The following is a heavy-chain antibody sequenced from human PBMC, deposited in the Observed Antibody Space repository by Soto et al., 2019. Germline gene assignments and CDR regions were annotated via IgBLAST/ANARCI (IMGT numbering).Heavy chain of an antibody. CDR2: IIPILGIA. Sequence: SVKVSCKASGGTFSSYTISWVRXAPGQGLEWMGRIIPILGIANYAQKFQGRVTITADKSTSTAYMELSSLRSEDTAVYYCARGIWVAAAAGYFDYWGQGTLVTVSS. CDR3: ARGIWVAAAAGYFDY. V-gene: IGHV1-69*02. D-gene: IGHD6-13*01. CDR1: GGTFSSYT. J-gene: IGHJ4*02.